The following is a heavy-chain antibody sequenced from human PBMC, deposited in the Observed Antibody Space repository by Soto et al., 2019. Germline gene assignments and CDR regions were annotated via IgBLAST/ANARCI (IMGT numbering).Heavy chain of an antibody. CDR2: IYYSAKT. CDR3: AGDRSNSPDYFDY. CDR1: GGSISRDDYY. D-gene: IGHD6-6*01. V-gene: IGHV4-30-4*01. Sequence: QVQLQESGPGLVRPSQTLSLTCTVSGGSISRDDYYWTWIRQPPGRGLEWIGYIYYSAKTKYSPSLESRITIAIDTSKNHFYLRLSSVSAADAAVYYCAGDRSNSPDYFDYWGQGTLVTVSS. J-gene: IGHJ4*02.